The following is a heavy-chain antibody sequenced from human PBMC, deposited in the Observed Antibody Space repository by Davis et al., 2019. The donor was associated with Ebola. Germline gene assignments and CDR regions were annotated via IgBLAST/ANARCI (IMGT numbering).Heavy chain of an antibody. D-gene: IGHD3-10*01. CDR1: RFTFSGSA. Sequence: GESLKISCAASRFTFSGSAMHWVRQASGKGLEWVGRIRSKANSYATAYAASVKGRFTISRDDSKNTAYLQMNSLKTEDTAVYYCAKDSRGYNKPFDYWGQGTLVTVSS. J-gene: IGHJ4*02. V-gene: IGHV3-73*01. CDR2: IRSKANSYAT. CDR3: AKDSRGYNKPFDY.